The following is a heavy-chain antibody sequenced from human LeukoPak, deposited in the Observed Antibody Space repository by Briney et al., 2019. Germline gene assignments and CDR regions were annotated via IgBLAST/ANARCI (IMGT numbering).Heavy chain of an antibody. V-gene: IGHV3-23*01. Sequence: GGSLRLSCAASGFTFSTYAMSWVRQAPGKGLEWVSAIRGSGDTTYYADSVKGRFTISRDNSQNTLYLQMNSLRAEDTAVYYCAKGLGDFGRTGAFDIWGQGTMVTVSS. CDR2: IRGSGDTT. CDR1: GFTFSTYA. CDR3: AKGLGDFGRTGAFDI. D-gene: IGHD2-21*02. J-gene: IGHJ3*02.